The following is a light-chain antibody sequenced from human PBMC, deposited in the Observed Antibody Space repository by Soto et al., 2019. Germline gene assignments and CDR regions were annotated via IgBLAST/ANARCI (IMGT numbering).Light chain of an antibody. V-gene: IGLV1-40*01. Sequence: QLVLTQPPSVSRAPGQRVTISCTGSSSNIGAGYDVHWYQQLPGTAPKLLIYGNSNRPSGVPDRFSGSKSGTSASLAITGLRAEDEADYYCQSYDSSLSGWVFGGGTKVTVL. CDR1: SSNIGAGYD. CDR2: GNS. CDR3: QSYDSSLSGWV. J-gene: IGLJ3*02.